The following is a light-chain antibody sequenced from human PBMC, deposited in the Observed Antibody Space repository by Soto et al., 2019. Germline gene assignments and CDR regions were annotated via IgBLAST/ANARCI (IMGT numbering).Light chain of an antibody. Sequence: EIVMTQSPATLSVSPGEGATLSCRASQSVSRDLAWYQQKPGQVPRLLIYGASTRATGIPARFSGSGSGTEFTLTISSLQSEVFAVYYCQQYNDWPPYTFGQGTKLEIK. CDR1: QSVSRD. V-gene: IGKV3-15*01. CDR2: GAS. CDR3: QQYNDWPPYT. J-gene: IGKJ2*01.